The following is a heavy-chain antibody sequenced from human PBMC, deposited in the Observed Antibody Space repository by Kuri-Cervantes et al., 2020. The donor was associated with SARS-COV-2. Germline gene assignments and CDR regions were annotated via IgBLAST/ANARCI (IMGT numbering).Heavy chain of an antibody. CDR1: GFTFSSYD. J-gene: IGHJ3*02. CDR2: IGTAGDT. D-gene: IGHD2-15*01. V-gene: IGHV3-13*01. Sequence: GESLKISCAASGFTFSSYDMHWVRQATGKGLEWVSAIGTAGDTYYPGSVKGRFTISRDNAKNSLYLQMNSLRAEDTAVYYCAREGMRARDRAFDIWGQGTMVTVSS. CDR3: AREGMRARDRAFDI.